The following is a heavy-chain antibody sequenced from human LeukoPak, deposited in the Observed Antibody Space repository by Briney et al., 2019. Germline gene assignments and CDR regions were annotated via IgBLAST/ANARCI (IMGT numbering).Heavy chain of an antibody. CDR1: GYSFTDYY. V-gene: IGHV1-2*02. CDR2: INTKSGRT. J-gene: IGHJ5*02. D-gene: IGHD3-3*01. Sequence: GASVRVSCKTSGYSFTDYYIHWVRQAPGQGLEWMGWINTKSGRTSSARKFQGRVTMPRDPSITTVYMDMAWLTSDDTAIYFCARADFIDAGPYLIGPWGQGTLVTVSS. CDR3: ARADFIDAGPYLIGP.